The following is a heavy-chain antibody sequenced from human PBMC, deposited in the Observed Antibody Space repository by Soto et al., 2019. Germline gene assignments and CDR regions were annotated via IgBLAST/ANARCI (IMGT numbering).Heavy chain of an antibody. CDR1: GGSISSYY. Sequence: SETLSLTCTVSGGSISSYYWSWIRQPPGKGLEWIGYIYYSGSTNYNPSLKSRVTISVDTSKNQFSLKLSSVTAADTAVYYCARLARDEGFGEFIPYYYYYMDVWGKGTTVTVSS. V-gene: IGHV4-59*08. CDR3: ARLARDEGFGEFIPYYYYYMDV. CDR2: IYYSGST. D-gene: IGHD3-10*01. J-gene: IGHJ6*03.